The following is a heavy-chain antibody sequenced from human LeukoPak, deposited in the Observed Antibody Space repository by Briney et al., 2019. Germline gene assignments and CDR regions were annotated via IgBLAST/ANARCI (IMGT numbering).Heavy chain of an antibody. CDR2: IGSGGSST. D-gene: IGHD3-3*01. Sequence: QTGGSLRLSCVASGLTFSSYSMAWVRQAPGKGLQWVSGIGSGGSSTYYADSVKGRFTISRDNSENTLYLQMNSLRAEDTAVYYCAPNSWSGYRYFDHWGQGTLVTVSS. CDR3: APNSWSGYRYFDH. J-gene: IGHJ4*02. V-gene: IGHV3-23*03. CDR1: GLTFSSYS.